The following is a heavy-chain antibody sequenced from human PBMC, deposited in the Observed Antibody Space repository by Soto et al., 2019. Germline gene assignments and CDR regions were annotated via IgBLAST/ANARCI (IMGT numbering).Heavy chain of an antibody. Sequence: GGSLRLSCAASGFTFSNAWRSWVRQAPGKGLEWVGRIKSKTDGGTTDYAAPVKGRFTISRDDSKNTLYLQMNSLKTEDTAVYYCTTDLVNHDFWSGYITYYYYYGMDVWGQGTTVTVSS. V-gene: IGHV3-15*07. CDR2: IKSKTDGGTT. CDR1: GFTFSNAW. J-gene: IGHJ6*02. CDR3: TTDLVNHDFWSGYITYYYYYGMDV. D-gene: IGHD3-3*01.